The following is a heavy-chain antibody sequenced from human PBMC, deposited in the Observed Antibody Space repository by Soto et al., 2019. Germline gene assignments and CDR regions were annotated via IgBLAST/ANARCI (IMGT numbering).Heavy chain of an antibody. V-gene: IGHV1-3*01. CDR3: ASNFQWLQYFEY. J-gene: IGHJ4*02. D-gene: IGHD3-9*01. CDR1: ENTFITYA. CDR2: INAGNGNT. Sequence: GASVKVSCKTSENTFITYAMHWVRQAPGRRLEWMGRINAGNGNTVYSQNFQGRVTITRDTSARTVYMELSRLRSEDTAVYYCASNFQWLQYFEYWGLGTLVTVSS.